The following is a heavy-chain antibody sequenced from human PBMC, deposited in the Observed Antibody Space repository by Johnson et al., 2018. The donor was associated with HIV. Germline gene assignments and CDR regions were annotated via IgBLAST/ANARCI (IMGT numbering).Heavy chain of an antibody. J-gene: IGHJ3*02. CDR1: GFTFSNYA. V-gene: IGHV3-30*04. CDR2: ISYDGSNK. Sequence: QVQLVESGGGVVQPGRSLRLSCAASGFTFSNYAMHWVRQAPGKGLEWLSVISYDGSNKYYADSVKGRFTICRDNAKNSLYLQMSSLRAEDTAVYYCTRQADIWGQGTMVTVSS. CDR3: TRQADI.